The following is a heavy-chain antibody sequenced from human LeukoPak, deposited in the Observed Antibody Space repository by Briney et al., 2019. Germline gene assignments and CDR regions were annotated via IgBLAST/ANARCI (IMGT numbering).Heavy chain of an antibody. CDR1: EYSFTGYY. CDR3: ARVSSFDWLYYFDY. V-gene: IGHV1-2*02. D-gene: IGHD3-9*01. J-gene: IGHJ4*02. CDR2: INPNSGDT. Sequence: GASVKVSCKASEYSFTGYYIHWVRQAPGQGLECMGWINPNSGDTNYAQKFQGRVTMTRDTSISTAYMELSRLRSDDTAIYYCARVSSFDWLYYFDYWGQGTLVTVSS.